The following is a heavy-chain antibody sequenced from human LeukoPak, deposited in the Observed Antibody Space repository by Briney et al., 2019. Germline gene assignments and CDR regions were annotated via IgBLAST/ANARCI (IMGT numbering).Heavy chain of an antibody. CDR2: ISGSGGST. V-gene: IGHV3-23*01. J-gene: IGHJ4*02. CDR1: GFTFTSYA. Sequence: GGSLRLSCAASGFTFTSYAMSWVRQAPGKGLEWVSAISGSGGSTYYADSVRGRFTISRDNSKNTLYLQMNSLRAEDTAVYYCAAQLSSSWPFDYWGQGTLVTVSS. D-gene: IGHD6-13*01. CDR3: AAQLSSSWPFDY.